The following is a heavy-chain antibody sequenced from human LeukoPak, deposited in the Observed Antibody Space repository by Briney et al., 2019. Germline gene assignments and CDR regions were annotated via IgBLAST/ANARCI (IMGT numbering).Heavy chain of an antibody. CDR3: ATDPSLGKIQGLPFYGSGYSRALDY. J-gene: IGHJ4*02. D-gene: IGHD3-10*01. CDR2: ISTSSTYI. CDR1: GFTFSSYS. V-gene: IGHV3-21*01. Sequence: GGSLRLSCAASGFTFSSYSMNWVRQAPGKGLEWVSSISTSSTYIYYADSVKGRFTISRDNANNSLYLQMNSLRAEDTAVYYCATDPSLGKIQGLPFYGSGYSRALDYWGQGTLVTVSS.